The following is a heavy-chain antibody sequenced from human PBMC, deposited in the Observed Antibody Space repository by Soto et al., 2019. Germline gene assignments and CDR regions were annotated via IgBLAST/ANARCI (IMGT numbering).Heavy chain of an antibody. CDR3: ARVVGSTRSVWFDP. D-gene: IGHD2-15*01. J-gene: IGHJ5*02. CDR1: GGSISSYY. V-gene: IGHV4-59*01. CDR2: IYYSGST. Sequence: QVQLQESGPGLVKPSETLSLTCTVSGGSISSYYWSWIRQPPGKGLEWIGYIYYSGSTNYNPSLKSRVTISVDTSKNQFSLKLSSVTAADTAVYYCARVVGSTRSVWFDPWGQGTLVTVSS.